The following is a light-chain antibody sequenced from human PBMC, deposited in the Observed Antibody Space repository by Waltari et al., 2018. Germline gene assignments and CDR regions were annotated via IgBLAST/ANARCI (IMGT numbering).Light chain of an antibody. CDR1: QSISSY. CDR2: AAS. V-gene: IGKV1-39*01. Sequence: DIQMTQSPSYLSASVGDIVTITCRASQSISSYLNWYQQKPGEDRKLLIYAASSLESGVPSRFSGGGSGTDFTLTISSLQPEDFATYYCQQSGTVGGGTKVEIK. J-gene: IGKJ4*01. CDR3: QQSGT.